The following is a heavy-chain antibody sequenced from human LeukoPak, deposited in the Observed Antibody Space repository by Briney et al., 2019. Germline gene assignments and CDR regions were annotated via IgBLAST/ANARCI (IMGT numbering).Heavy chain of an antibody. CDR1: GFTFRNYW. CDR3: ARALDGSGSRSFDY. CDR2: IKQDGSEK. V-gene: IGHV3-7*01. Sequence: GGSLRLSCAASGFTFRNYWMSWVRQAPGKGLEWVANIKQDGSEKYYVDSVKGRFTISRDNAKNTLHLQMNSLRAEDTAVYFCARALDGSGSRSFDYWGQGTLVTVSS. J-gene: IGHJ4*02. D-gene: IGHD3-10*01.